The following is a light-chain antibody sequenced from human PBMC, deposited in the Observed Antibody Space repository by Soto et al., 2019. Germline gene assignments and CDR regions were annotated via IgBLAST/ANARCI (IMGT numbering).Light chain of an antibody. CDR1: QGISNY. CDR3: QKYDGVPLT. CDR2: AAS. J-gene: IGKJ4*01. V-gene: IGKV1-27*01. Sequence: DIQMTQSPSSLSASVGDRVTITCRASQGISNYLAWYQQKPGKVPRLLIYAASTLHSGVPSRFSGSGSGTDFTLTITTLQPEDVATYYCQKYDGVPLTLGGGTKVDIK.